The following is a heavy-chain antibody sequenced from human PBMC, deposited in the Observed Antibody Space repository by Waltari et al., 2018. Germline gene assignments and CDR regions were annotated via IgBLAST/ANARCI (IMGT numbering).Heavy chain of an antibody. CDR3: AKGYSYGFDYFDY. J-gene: IGHJ4*02. CDR2: ISGSGGST. D-gene: IGHD5-18*01. V-gene: IGHV3-23*04. Sequence: EVQLVESGGGLVQPGGSLRLSCAASGFTFSSYAMSWVRQAPGKGLGWVSAISGSGGSTYYADSGKGRFTISRDNSKNTLYLQMNSLRAEDTAVYYCAKGYSYGFDYFDYWGQGTLVTVSS. CDR1: GFTFSSYA.